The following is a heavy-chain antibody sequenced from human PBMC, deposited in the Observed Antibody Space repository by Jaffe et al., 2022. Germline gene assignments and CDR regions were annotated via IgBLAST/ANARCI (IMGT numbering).Heavy chain of an antibody. CDR1: GYNFVGYF. CDR2: INPNSGGT. J-gene: IGHJ4*02. V-gene: IGHV1-2*06. Sequence: QVQLVQSGAEVKKPGASVKVSCKASGYNFVGYFIHWLRQAPGQGLEWMGRINPNSGGTNYAQKFQGRVTMTRDTSTDTAYMDLNSLTTDDTAIYYCAKDEPPGYVGGWSLEYWGQGSLVTVSS. CDR3: AKDEPPGYVGGWSLEY. D-gene: IGHD6-19*01.